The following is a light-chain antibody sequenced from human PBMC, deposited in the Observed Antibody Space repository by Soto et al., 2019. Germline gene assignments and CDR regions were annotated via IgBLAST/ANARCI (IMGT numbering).Light chain of an antibody. CDR3: QQYAYWPET. CDR2: YSS. Sequence: EVMMTQFPDTVSVTPGETVTLSCGASQSVRTNLAWYQQRPGQAPRLLIHYSSTRATDIPARFSGSASGTNFTLAISSLHSEDFAVYYCQQYAYWPETFGQGTKVDIK. CDR1: QSVRTN. V-gene: IGKV3D-15*01. J-gene: IGKJ1*01.